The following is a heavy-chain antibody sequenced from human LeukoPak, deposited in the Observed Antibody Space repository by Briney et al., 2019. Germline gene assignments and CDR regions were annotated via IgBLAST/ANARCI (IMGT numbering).Heavy chain of an antibody. V-gene: IGHV3-23*01. CDR1: GFTFSSYA. CDR3: AKDERLAAAGIETGIAVAGVRD. Sequence: GGSLRLSCAASGFTFSSYAMSWVRQAPGKGLEWVSAISGSGGSTYYADSVKGRFTISRDNSKNTLYLQMNSLRAEDTAVYYCAKDERLAAAGIETGIAVAGVRDWGQGTLVTVSS. J-gene: IGHJ4*02. D-gene: IGHD6-19*01. CDR2: ISGSGGST.